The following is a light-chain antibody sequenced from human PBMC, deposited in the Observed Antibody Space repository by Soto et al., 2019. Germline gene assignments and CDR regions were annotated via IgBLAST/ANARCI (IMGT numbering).Light chain of an antibody. J-gene: IGKJ1*01. V-gene: IGKV3-20*01. CDR2: GAS. CDR1: QFVSVNY. Sequence: EIVLTQSPATLSLSPGERATLSFRAIQFVSVNYLAWYQQKPGQAPRLLIYGASSRATGIPDRFSGSGSGTDFTLTISRLDPEDFAVYYCQQYGSSPGTFGQGTKVDIK. CDR3: QQYGSSPGT.